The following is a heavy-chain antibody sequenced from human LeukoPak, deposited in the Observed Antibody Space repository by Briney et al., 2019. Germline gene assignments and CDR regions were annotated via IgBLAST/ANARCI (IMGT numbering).Heavy chain of an antibody. J-gene: IGHJ5*02. Sequence: GASVKVSCKASGYTFTGYYMHWVRQAPGQGLEWMGWINPNSGGTNYAQKFQGRVTMTRDTSISTAYMELSRLRSDDTAVYYCARGDYYGSGRNWFDPWGQGTLVTVSS. D-gene: IGHD3-10*01. CDR1: GYTFTGYY. CDR3: ARGDYYGSGRNWFDP. CDR2: INPNSGGT. V-gene: IGHV1-2*02.